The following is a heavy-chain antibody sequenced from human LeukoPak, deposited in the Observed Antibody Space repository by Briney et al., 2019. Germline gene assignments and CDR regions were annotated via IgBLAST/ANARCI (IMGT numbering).Heavy chain of an antibody. CDR1: GGTFSSYA. Sequence: GASVKVPCKASGGTFSSYAISWVRQAPGQGLEWMGGIIPIFGTANYTQKFQGRVTITADESTSTAYMELSSLRSEDTAVYYRARGVVVPAAMRGEYYYYMDVWGKGTTVTISS. CDR2: IIPIFGTA. D-gene: IGHD2-2*01. CDR3: ARGVVVPAAMRGEYYYYMDV. V-gene: IGHV1-69*13. J-gene: IGHJ6*03.